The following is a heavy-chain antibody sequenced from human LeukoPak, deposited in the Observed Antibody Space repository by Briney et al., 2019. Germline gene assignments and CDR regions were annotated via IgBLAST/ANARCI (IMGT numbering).Heavy chain of an antibody. CDR3: ARGGSPPEALGATFDV. CDR1: GFTFSTYW. Sequence: WGSLTLSCAASGFTFSTYWMHWVRQAPGKGLVWVSRVKSDGSSTNYADSVKGRFTISRDNAKNTLHLQVNTLRAEDTAVYYCARGGSPPEALGATFDVWGQPTLVTDCS. CDR2: VKSDGSST. J-gene: IGHJ3*01. V-gene: IGHV3-74*01. D-gene: IGHD1-26*01.